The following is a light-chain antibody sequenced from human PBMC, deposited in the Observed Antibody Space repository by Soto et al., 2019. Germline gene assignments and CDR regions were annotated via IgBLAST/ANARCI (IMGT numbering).Light chain of an antibody. J-gene: IGKJ1*01. CDR2: AAS. Sequence: DIQMTQSPSSLSASVEDRVIITCRASQSISNHLNWYQQKPGKAPKLLIFAASSLQSGVPSRFSGSRSGPDFTLTISSLQTEDFETYYCQKSYSSTPTFGQGTKLDI. CDR1: QSISNH. V-gene: IGKV1-39*01. CDR3: QKSYSSTPT.